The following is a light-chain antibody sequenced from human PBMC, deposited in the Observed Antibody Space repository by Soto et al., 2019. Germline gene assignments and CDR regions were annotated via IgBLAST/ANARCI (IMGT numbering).Light chain of an antibody. V-gene: IGLV2-11*01. J-gene: IGLJ1*01. CDR2: DVS. Sequence: QSVLTQPRSVSGSPGQSVTISCTGTSSDVGSYNYVSWYQQHPDKAPKFTIYDVSKRPSGVPDRFSGSKSGNTASLTISGLQAEDEADYYCCSYAGSYTHYVFGTGTKVTVL. CDR3: CSYAGSYTHYV. CDR1: SSDVGSYNY.